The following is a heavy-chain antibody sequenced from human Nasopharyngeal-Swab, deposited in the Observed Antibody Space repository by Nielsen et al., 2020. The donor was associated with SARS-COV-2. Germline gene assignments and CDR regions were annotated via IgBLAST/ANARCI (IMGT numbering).Heavy chain of an antibody. CDR2: IYTSGST. CDR1: GGSISSYY. V-gene: IGHV4-4*07. Sequence: SETLSLTCTVSGGSISSYYWSWIRQPAGKGLEWIGRIYTSGSTNYNPSLKSRVTISVDTSKNQFSLKLSSVTAADTAVYYCARDHGYDYVWGSYRWGWFDPWGQGTLVTVSS. CDR3: ARDHGYDYVWGSYRWGWFDP. J-gene: IGHJ5*02. D-gene: IGHD3-16*02.